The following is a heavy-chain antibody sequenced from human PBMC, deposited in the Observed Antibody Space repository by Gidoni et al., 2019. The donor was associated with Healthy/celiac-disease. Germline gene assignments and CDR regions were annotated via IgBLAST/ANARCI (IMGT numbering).Heavy chain of an antibody. D-gene: IGHD3-22*01. CDR2: IIPIFGTA. CDR3: ARARREYYYDSSGSEYFQH. V-gene: IGHV1-69*01. CDR1: GGTFSSYA. Sequence: QVQLVQSGAEVKKPGSSVKVSCKASGGTFSSYAISWVRQAPGQGLEWMGGIIPIFGTANYAQKFQGRVTITADESTSTAYMELSSLRSEDTAVYYCARARREYYYDSSGSEYFQHWGQGTLVTVSS. J-gene: IGHJ1*01.